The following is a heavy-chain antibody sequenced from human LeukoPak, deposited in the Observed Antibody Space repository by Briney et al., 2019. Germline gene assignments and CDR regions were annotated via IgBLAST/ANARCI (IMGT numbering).Heavy chain of an antibody. D-gene: IGHD1-26*01. Sequence: GGSLRLSCAASGFTFSRHSMNWVRQAPGKGLEWVSSISTSSSFLYYADSVKGRFTISRDNAKNSLYLQMNSLRAGDTAVYYCARDSFRGSYSDYWRQGTLVTVSS. CDR3: ARDSFRGSYSDY. V-gene: IGHV3-21*01. CDR1: GFTFSRHS. CDR2: ISTSSSFL. J-gene: IGHJ4*02.